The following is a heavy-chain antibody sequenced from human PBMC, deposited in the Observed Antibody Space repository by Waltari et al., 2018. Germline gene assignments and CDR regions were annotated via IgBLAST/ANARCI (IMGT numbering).Heavy chain of an antibody. CDR3: ARVGAAANFYYYYYMDV. Sequence: QVQLQESGPGLVKPSETLSLTCTVSGGSISSYYWSWIRPPPGKGLEWSGYIYYSGSTNYNPSLKSRVTISVDTSKNQFSLKLSSVTAADTAVYYCARVGAAANFYYYYYMDVWGKGTTVTVSS. V-gene: IGHV4-59*01. D-gene: IGHD6-13*01. CDR2: IYYSGST. CDR1: GGSISSYY. J-gene: IGHJ6*03.